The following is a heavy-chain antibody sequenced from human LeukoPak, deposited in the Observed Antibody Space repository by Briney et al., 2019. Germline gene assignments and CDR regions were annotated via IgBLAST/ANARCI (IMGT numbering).Heavy chain of an antibody. CDR2: ISSSGGNT. V-gene: IGHV3-23*01. Sequence: GGSLRLSCAASGFTFSSYVMNWVRQAPGKGLEWVSGISSSGGNTYHADSVKGRFTISRDNSKNTLYLQMNSLRAEDTAVYYCALLPARYCSSTSCYRGPRDAFDIWGQGTMVTVSS. CDR1: GFTFSSYV. J-gene: IGHJ3*02. CDR3: ALLPARYCSSTSCYRGPRDAFDI. D-gene: IGHD2-2*02.